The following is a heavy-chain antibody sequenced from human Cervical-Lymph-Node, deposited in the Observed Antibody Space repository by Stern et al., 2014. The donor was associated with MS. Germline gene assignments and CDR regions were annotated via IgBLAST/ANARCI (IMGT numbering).Heavy chain of an antibody. CDR2: INLSDGAT. V-gene: IGHV1-46*03. CDR3: AREGADNDAFDV. J-gene: IGHJ3*01. D-gene: IGHD1-26*01. CDR1: GYXFIDYY. Sequence: QVQLXXXGAEVKKPGAXVTVSCRTSGYXFIDYYIHWXRQAPXQGXXXXGIINLSDGATTYAEKFQGRVTMTRDTSTNTAYMQLGSLTSEDTAVFFCAREGADNDAFDVWGQGTMVTVSS.